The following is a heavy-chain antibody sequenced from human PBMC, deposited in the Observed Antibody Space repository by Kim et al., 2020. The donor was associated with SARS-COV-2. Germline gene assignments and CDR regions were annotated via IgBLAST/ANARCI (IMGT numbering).Heavy chain of an antibody. CDR2: IIPIFGTA. D-gene: IGHD3-3*02. Sequence: SVKVSCKASGGTFSSYAISWVRQAPGQGLEWMGGIIPIFGTANYAQKFQGRVTITADESTSTAYMELSSLRSEDTAVYYCARWTWGLSILSWNYFDYWGQGTLVTVSS. CDR1: GGTFSSYA. CDR3: ARWTWGLSILSWNYFDY. V-gene: IGHV1-69*13. J-gene: IGHJ4*02.